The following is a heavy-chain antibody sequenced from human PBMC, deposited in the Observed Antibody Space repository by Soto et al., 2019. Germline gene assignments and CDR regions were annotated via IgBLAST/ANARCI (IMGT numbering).Heavy chain of an antibody. V-gene: IGHV3-23*01. CDR1: GFTFSSYA. Sequence: EVQLLESGGGLVQPGGSVRLSCAASGFTFSSYAMSWVRQAQGKGLEWVSAVSGSGGTTYYADSVKGRCTISRDNSKNTVYLQMNCLRVEDTAVYYCAKWYYYDSRPRKYFDYWGQGPLVLVSS. CDR3: AKWYYYDSRPRKYFDY. D-gene: IGHD3-22*01. J-gene: IGHJ4*02. CDR2: VSGSGGTT.